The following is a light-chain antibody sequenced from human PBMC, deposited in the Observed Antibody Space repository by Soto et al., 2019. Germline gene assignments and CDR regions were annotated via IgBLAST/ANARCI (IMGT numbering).Light chain of an antibody. CDR2: KAS. V-gene: IGKV1-5*03. CDR3: QQYNGT. J-gene: IGKJ1*01. Sequence: DIQMTQSPSTLSAFVGDRVTITCRASQSISNWLAWYQQKPGKAPKLLIYKASNLESGVPSRFSGSGYGTDFTLTLDSLQPDDFATYYCQQYNGTFGQGTKVEIK. CDR1: QSISNW.